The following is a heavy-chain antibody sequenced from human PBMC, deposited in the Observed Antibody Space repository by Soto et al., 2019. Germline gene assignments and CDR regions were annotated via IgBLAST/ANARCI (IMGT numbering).Heavy chain of an antibody. CDR1: GFPLSDHY. Sequence: PGGSLRLSCVASGFPLSDHYMDWVRQAPGQGLEWVGRTKNKANRYTTEYAASVNGRFTISRDDSKNSLYLQMNSLKTEDTAVYDCARWVSGSPDNWGQGTLVTVSS. J-gene: IGHJ4*02. D-gene: IGHD1-26*01. CDR2: TKNKANRYTT. V-gene: IGHV3-72*01. CDR3: ARWVSGSPDN.